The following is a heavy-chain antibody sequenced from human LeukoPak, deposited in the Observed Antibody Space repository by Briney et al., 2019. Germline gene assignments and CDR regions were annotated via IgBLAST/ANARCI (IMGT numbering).Heavy chain of an antibody. CDR1: GFTFSSYA. CDR3: VKDSADNWFDP. Sequence: GGSLRLSCSASGFTFSSYAMHWVRQAPGKGLEYVSAISSNGGSTYYADSVKGRFTTSRDNSKNTLYLQMSSLRAEDTAVYYCVKDSADNWFDPWGQGTLVTVSS. J-gene: IGHJ5*02. CDR2: ISSNGGST. V-gene: IGHV3-64D*09.